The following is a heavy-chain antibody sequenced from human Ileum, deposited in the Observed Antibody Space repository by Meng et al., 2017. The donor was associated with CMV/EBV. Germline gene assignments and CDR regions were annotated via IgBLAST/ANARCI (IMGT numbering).Heavy chain of an antibody. D-gene: IGHD3-10*01. CDR3: AKESPWSCGSGTYYFDY. Sequence: GESLKISCAASGFRFSDNGMHWVRQAPGKGLEWVAYIRHDGGNIYYGDSVKGRFTISRDNSKNTLYLQMRSLRGEDTSVYYCAKESPWSCGSGTYYFDYWGQGTLVTVSS. J-gene: IGHJ4*02. CDR2: IRHDGGNI. V-gene: IGHV3-30*02. CDR1: GFRFSDNG.